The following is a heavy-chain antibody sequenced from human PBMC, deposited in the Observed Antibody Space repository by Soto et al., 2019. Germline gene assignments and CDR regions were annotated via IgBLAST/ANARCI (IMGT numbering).Heavy chain of an antibody. V-gene: IGHV5-51*01. Sequence: GESLKISCKGSGYSFTIYWIGWVRQMPGKGLEWVGIIYPGDSDTRYSPSFQGQVTISADKSISTAYLQWSSLKASDTAMYYCARLPYYDSSGXSRDNGPNYYYYYGMDVWGQGTTVTVSS. J-gene: IGHJ6*02. CDR3: ARLPYYDSSGXSRDNGPNYYYYYGMDV. D-gene: IGHD3-22*01. CDR1: GYSFTIYW. CDR2: IYPGDSDT.